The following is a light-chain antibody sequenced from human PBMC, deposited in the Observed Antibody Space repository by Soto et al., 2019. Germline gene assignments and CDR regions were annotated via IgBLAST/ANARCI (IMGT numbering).Light chain of an antibody. CDR2: EDN. V-gene: IGLV6-57*01. CDR3: QSYDTSNPLV. J-gene: IGLJ3*02. Sequence: NFMLTQPHSVSESPGKTVTISCTRSSGSIGSSYVQWYQQRPGSSPTTVIFEDNQRPTGVPVRFSGSIDSSSNSASLVISGLRTEDEADYYRQSYDTSNPLVFGGGTKVTVL. CDR1: SGSIGSSY.